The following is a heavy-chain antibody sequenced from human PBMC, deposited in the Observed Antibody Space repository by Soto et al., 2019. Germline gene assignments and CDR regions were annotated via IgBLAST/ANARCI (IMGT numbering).Heavy chain of an antibody. CDR1: GFTFRSYV. V-gene: IGHV3-48*01. J-gene: IGHJ4*02. CDR2: ISSSSSTI. Sequence: PGGSLRLSCAASGFTFRSYVMNWVRQAPGKGLEWVSYISSSSSTIYYADSVKGRFTISRDNAKNTLYLQMNSLRADDKAVYDCAKDFPLQSYWGQGTLVTVSS. CDR3: AKDFPLQSY.